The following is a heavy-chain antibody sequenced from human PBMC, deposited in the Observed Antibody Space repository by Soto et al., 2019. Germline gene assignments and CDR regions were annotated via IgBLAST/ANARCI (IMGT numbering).Heavy chain of an antibody. CDR2: ISANGDYP. D-gene: IGHD3-10*01. Sequence: LSCAAAEVTISGYAMHRVSQAPGKGLEYVSAISANGDYPYYANSVKGRFTVSRDNSKNTLYLQMGSLRVEDMAVYYCARAFEALLSAFDIWGQGTMVTVSS. V-gene: IGHV3-64*01. CDR3: ARAFEALLSAFDI. J-gene: IGHJ3*02. CDR1: EVTISGYA.